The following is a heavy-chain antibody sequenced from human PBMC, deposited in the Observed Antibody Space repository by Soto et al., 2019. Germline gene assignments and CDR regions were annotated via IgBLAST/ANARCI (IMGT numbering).Heavy chain of an antibody. CDR2: IYYSGST. V-gene: IGHV4-31*03. CDR3: VREGCSGGSCIFDY. D-gene: IGHD2-15*01. J-gene: IGHJ4*02. Sequence: QVQLQESGPGLVKPSQTLSLTCTVSGGSISSGGYYWSWIRQHPGKGLEWIGYIYYSGSTYYNPSLKSRVTISVDTSKNQFSLKLSSVTAADTAVYYCVREGCSGGSCIFDYWGQGTLVTVSS. CDR1: GGSISSGGYY.